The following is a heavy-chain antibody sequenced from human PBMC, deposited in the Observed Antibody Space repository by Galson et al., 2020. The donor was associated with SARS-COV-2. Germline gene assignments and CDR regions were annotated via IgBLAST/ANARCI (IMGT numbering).Heavy chain of an antibody. CDR2: IITYNGNT. J-gene: IGHJ4*02. CDR1: GYTFTSYR. D-gene: IGHD4-17*01. Sequence: ASVKVSCKASGYTFTSYRISWVRQAPGQGLEWMGCIITYNGNTYYAQKPQGRVTLTTDTSTSTAYMELRSLRSDDTAVYYCARGGRDTVTPFDYWGQGTLITVSP. CDR3: ARGGRDTVTPFDY. V-gene: IGHV1-18*04.